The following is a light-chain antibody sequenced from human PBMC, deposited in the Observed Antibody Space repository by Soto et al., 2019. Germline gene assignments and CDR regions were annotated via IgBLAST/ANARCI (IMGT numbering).Light chain of an antibody. CDR1: SSNIGAGYD. J-gene: IGLJ3*02. Sequence: QSVLTQPPSVSGAPGQRVTISCTGSSSNIGAGYDVHWYQQLPGTAPKLLIYGNSNRPSGVPDRFSGSKSGNTASLTISGLQAEDEADYYCSSYTSSSPWVFGGGTKLTVL. CDR2: GNS. CDR3: SSYTSSSPWV. V-gene: IGLV1-40*01.